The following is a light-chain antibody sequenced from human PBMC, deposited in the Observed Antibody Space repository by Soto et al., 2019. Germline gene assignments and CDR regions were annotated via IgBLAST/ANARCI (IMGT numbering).Light chain of an antibody. CDR2: LNSDGSH. Sequence: QAVPTQSPSASASLGASVKLTCTLSSGHSSYAIAWHQQQPEKGPRYLMKLNSDGSHSKGDGIPDRFSGSSSGAERYLTISSLQAEDEADYYCQTCGTGIQVFGGGTKLTVL. CDR3: QTCGTGIQV. CDR1: SGHSSYA. V-gene: IGLV4-69*01. J-gene: IGLJ2*01.